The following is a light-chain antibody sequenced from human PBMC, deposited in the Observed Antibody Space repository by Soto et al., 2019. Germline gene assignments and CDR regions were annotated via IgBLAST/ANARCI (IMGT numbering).Light chain of an antibody. Sequence: EIVMTQSPATVSLSPGDRATLSCRASQSVRSHLAWFQQKPGQPPRLLIFGASMRATGIPDRFSGSGSGTDFTLTIRRLEPEDFAVYYCQKYGSSPPITFGKGTRREI. V-gene: IGKV3-20*01. CDR1: QSVRSH. J-gene: IGKJ5*01. CDR2: GAS. CDR3: QKYGSSPPIT.